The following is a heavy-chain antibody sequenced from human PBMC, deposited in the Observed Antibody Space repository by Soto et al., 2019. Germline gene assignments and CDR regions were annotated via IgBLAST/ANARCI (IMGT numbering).Heavy chain of an antibody. D-gene: IGHD1-7*01. J-gene: IGHJ4*02. CDR2: IYYSGST. CDR1: GGSISSCY. V-gene: IGHV4-59*01. Sequence: SETLSLTCTVSGGSISSCYWSWIRQPPGKGLEWIGYIYYSGSTNCNPSLKSRVPISVDTSKNQFSLKLSSVTAADTAVYYCASFNYPFGYWGQGTLVTVSS. CDR3: ASFNYPFGY.